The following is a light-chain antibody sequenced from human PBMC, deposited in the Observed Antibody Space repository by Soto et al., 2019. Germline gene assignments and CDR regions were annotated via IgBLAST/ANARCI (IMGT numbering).Light chain of an antibody. J-gene: IGKJ1*01. CDR2: GAS. CDR1: QNIDRK. CDR3: QQYGSSGT. Sequence: ETLMTQSPVTLSVSPGERATLSCRASQNIDRKLAWYQQKPGQAPRLLIYGASNRATGIPDRFSGSGSGTDFTLTISRLEPEDFAVYYCQQYGSSGTFGQGTKVDIK. V-gene: IGKV3-20*01.